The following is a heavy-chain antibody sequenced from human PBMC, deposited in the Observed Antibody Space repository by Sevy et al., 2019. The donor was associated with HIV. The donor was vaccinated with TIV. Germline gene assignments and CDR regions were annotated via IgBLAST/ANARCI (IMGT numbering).Heavy chain of an antibody. V-gene: IGHV3-30*02. CDR2: IRSDGSHE. CDR3: ARDRKVLLVVYAIPFDVFDI. J-gene: IGHJ3*02. D-gene: IGHD2-8*02. Sequence: GGSLRLSCAASGFTFSNHAMHWVRQSPGKGLVWVAFIRSDGSHEYYADSVKGRFTISRDNSKNTVYLQMSSLRPEDTAVYYCARDRKVLLVVYAIPFDVFDIWGQGTMVTVSS. CDR1: GFTFSNHA.